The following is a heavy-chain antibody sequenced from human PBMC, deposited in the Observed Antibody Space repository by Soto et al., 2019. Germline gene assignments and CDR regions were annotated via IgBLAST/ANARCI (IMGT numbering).Heavy chain of an antibody. J-gene: IGHJ6*02. CDR3: ARDQSFGDTHFYGMDV. CDR1: GGSISGVDYY. V-gene: IGHV4-30-4*01. D-gene: IGHD3-10*01. CDR2: IYYSGST. Sequence: SQTLSLTCTVSGGSISGVDYYWSRIRQPPGKGLEWIGYIYYSGSTYYNPSLKSRVSISVDTSKNQFSLKLSSVTAADTAVYYCARDQSFGDTHFYGMDVWGQGTTVTVSS.